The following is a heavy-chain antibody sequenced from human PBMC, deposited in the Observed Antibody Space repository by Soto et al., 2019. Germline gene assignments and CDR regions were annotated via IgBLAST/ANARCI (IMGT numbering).Heavy chain of an antibody. D-gene: IGHD3-10*01. Sequence: GASVKVSCKASGYTFTSYDINWVRQATGQGLEWMGWMNPNSGNIGYAQKFQGRVTMTRDTAIRTAYMEVSRLRSDDTAVYYCARGRASGSYYLLDYWGQGTLVTVSS. J-gene: IGHJ4*02. CDR3: ARGRASGSYYLLDY. V-gene: IGHV1-8*01. CDR2: MNPNSGNI. CDR1: GYTFTSYD.